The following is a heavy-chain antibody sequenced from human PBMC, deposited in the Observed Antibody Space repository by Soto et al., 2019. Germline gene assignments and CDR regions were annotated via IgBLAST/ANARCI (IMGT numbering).Heavy chain of an antibody. CDR3: ARGVGFWSGYSFKY. CDR2: IIPIFGTA. CDR1: GGTFSSYA. Sequence: GASVKVSCKASGGTFSSYAISWVRQAPGQGLEWMGGIIPIFGTANYAQKFQGRVTITTDESTSTAYMELSSLRSEDTAVYYCARGVGFWSGYSFKYWGQGTLGTVSS. J-gene: IGHJ4*02. D-gene: IGHD3-3*01. V-gene: IGHV1-69*05.